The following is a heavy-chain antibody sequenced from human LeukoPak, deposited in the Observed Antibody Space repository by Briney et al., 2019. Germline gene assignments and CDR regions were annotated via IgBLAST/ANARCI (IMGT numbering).Heavy chain of an antibody. Sequence: PSETLSLTCAVSGYSISSGYHWAWIRQPPGKGLEWIGTVYHSGSAYYKASLKSRVTISVDKSKNQFSLRLTSVTAADTAVYYCARLGLGFTKGDHWGQGTLVTVSS. J-gene: IGHJ4*02. CDR2: VYHSGSA. D-gene: IGHD6-25*01. V-gene: IGHV4-38-2*01. CDR1: GYSISSGYH. CDR3: ARLGLGFTKGDH.